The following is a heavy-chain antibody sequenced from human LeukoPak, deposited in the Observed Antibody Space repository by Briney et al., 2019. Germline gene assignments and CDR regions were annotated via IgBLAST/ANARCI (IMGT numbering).Heavy chain of an antibody. CDR3: ASLTFSGRGNWFDP. CDR2: IYHSGST. CDR1: GGSISSGGYS. D-gene: IGHD3-10*01. V-gene: IGHV4-30-2*01. Sequence: SQTLSLTCAVSGGSISSGGYSWCWIRQPPGKGLEWIGYIYHSGSTYYNPSLKSRVTISVDRSKNQFSLKLSSVTAADTAVYYCASLTFSGRGNWFDPWGQGTLVTVSS. J-gene: IGHJ5*02.